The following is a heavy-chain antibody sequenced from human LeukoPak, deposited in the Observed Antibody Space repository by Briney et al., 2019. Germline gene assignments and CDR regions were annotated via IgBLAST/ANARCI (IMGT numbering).Heavy chain of an antibody. CDR3: ARGSFKLQDYAELYFDY. CDR2: IIPIFGTA. Sequence: GGSLRLSCAAAGFTFSSYAISWVRQAPGQGLEWMGGIIPIFGTANYAQKFQGRVTITADKSTSTAYMELSSLRSEDTAVYYCARGSFKLQDYAELYFDYWGQGTLVTVSS. CDR1: GFTFSSYA. J-gene: IGHJ4*02. D-gene: IGHD4-17*01. V-gene: IGHV1-69*06.